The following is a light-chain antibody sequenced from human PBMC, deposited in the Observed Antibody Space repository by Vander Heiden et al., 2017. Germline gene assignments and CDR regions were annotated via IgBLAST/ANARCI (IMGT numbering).Light chain of an antibody. Sequence: ELVLTQSPGTLSLSPGERATLSCRASQSVSTGYLAWYQQKPGQTPRLLIYGTSRRATGTPDRFSGSGSGTDFTLTISRLEHEDFAVYYCQQYGSSPQMFGQGTKVEIK. CDR1: QSVSTGY. V-gene: IGKV3-20*01. CDR3: QQYGSSPQM. CDR2: GTS. J-gene: IGKJ1*01.